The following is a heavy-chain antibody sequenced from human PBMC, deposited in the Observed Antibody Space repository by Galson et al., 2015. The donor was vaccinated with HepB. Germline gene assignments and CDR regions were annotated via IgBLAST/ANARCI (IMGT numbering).Heavy chain of an antibody. CDR3: ARELVATYYSDY. CDR2: INPNDGAT. Sequence: SVKVSCKASGYTSTNYHIHWVRQAPGQGLEWMGIINPNDGATSYPQKFQGRVTMTRDTSTSTVYMDLSSLRSEDTAVYYCARELVATYYSDYWGPATLVPVSS. V-gene: IGHV1-46*01. CDR1: GYTSTNYH. J-gene: IGHJ4*02. D-gene: IGHD2-15*01.